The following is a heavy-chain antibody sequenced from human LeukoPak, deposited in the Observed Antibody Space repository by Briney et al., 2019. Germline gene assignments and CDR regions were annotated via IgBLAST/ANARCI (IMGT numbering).Heavy chain of an antibody. J-gene: IGHJ4*02. Sequence: GASVKVSCKASGSTFTGYYMHWVRQAPGQGLEWMGWINPNSGGTNYAQKFQGRVTMTRDTSISTAYMELSRLRSDDTAVYYCASYCSSTSCYTSEGFKNWGQGTLVTVSS. CDR1: GSTFTGYY. CDR2: INPNSGGT. V-gene: IGHV1-2*02. CDR3: ASYCSSTSCYTSEGFKN. D-gene: IGHD2-2*02.